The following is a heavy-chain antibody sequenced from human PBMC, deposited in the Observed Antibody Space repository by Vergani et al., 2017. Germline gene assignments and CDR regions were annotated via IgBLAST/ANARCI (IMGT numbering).Heavy chain of an antibody. V-gene: IGHV4-34*01. J-gene: IGHJ4*02. CDR1: GGSFSGYY. CDR3: ARGRYPDY. CDR2: INHSGST. Sequence: QVQLQESGPGLLKPSETLSLTCAVYGGSFSGYYWSWIRQPPGKGLEWIGEINHSGSTNYNPSLKSRVTISVDTSKNQFSLKLSSVTAADTAVYYCARGRYPDYWGQGTLVTVSS. D-gene: IGHD3-16*01.